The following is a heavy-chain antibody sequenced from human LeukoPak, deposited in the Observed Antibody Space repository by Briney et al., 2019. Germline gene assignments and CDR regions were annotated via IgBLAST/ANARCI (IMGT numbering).Heavy chain of an antibody. CDR2: IYYSGST. CDR3: AHRLPSGWFGP. CDR1: GGSISNYY. V-gene: IGHV4-59*08. Sequence: SETLSLTCTVSGGSISNYYWSWIRQPPGKGLEWIGYIYYSGSTNYNPSLKSRVTISVDTSKNQFSLRLNSVTAADTAVYYCAHRLPSGWFGPWGQGTLVTVSS. J-gene: IGHJ5*02.